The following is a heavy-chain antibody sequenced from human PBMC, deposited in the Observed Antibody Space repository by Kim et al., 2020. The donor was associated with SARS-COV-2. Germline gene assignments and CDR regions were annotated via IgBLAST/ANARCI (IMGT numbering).Heavy chain of an antibody. CDR2: ISSSAGNI. V-gene: IGHV3-21*01. J-gene: IGHJ4*02. CDR3: ARSNPLGIAARSPWFDY. CDR1: GFTFSTYS. D-gene: IGHD6-6*01. Sequence: GGSLRLSCAASGFTFSTYSMNWVRQAPGKGLEWVSSISSSAGNIYSADSVKGRFTISRDNAQNSLYLQMNSLRDGDTAVYYCARSNPLGIAARSPWFDYWGQGTLVTVSS.